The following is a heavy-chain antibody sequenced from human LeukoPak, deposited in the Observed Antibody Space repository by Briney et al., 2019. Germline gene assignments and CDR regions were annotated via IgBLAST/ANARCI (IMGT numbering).Heavy chain of an antibody. CDR2: INPNGGGT. J-gene: IGHJ1*01. CDR1: GYTFTGNY. Sequence: ASVKVSCTASGYTFTGNYMHWVRQAPGQGLEWMGWINPNGGGTNYAQTFQGRVTMTRDTSIGTAYMELNRLRSDDTTVYYCARGPDDSSDFEYSPHWGQGTLVTVSS. V-gene: IGHV1-2*02. D-gene: IGHD3-22*01. CDR3: ARGPDDSSDFEYSPH.